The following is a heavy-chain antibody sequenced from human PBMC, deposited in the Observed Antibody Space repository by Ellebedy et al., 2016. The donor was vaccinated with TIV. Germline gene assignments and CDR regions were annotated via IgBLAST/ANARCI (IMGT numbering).Heavy chain of an antibody. CDR1: GFMFSDYW. CDR2: INHAVSST. J-gene: IGHJ5*01. Sequence: PGGSLRLSFGGSGFMFSDYWMLWVRQTPGKGLVCFSRINHAVSSTIYADSVKGRFTISRDNAKSTLYLQMGSLGVEDTAVYYCAREAENNTSSGGFRWFDAWGHGNLVTVS. D-gene: IGHD6-6*01. CDR3: AREAENNTSSGGFRWFDA. V-gene: IGHV3-74*01.